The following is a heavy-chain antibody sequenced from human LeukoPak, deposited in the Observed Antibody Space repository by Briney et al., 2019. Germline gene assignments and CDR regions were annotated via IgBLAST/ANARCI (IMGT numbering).Heavy chain of an antibody. CDR3: AKVHYDFWNFYYFEY. D-gene: IGHD3-3*01. J-gene: IGHJ4*02. Sequence: GGSLRLSCAASGFTFSTYAMSWVRQAPGKGLEWVSAISGSGGSTYYADSVKGRFTISRDNSKNTLYLQMNSLRAEDTAVYYCAKVHYDFWNFYYFEYWGQGTLVTVSS. V-gene: IGHV3-23*01. CDR2: ISGSGGST. CDR1: GFTFSTYA.